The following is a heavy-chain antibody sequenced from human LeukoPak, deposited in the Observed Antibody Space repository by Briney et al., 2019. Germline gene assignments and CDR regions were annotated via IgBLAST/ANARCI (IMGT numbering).Heavy chain of an antibody. CDR2: IKQDGSEK. CDR3: ARMPRGPDV. Sequence: GGSLRLSCVASGITFSNHWMQWVRQAPGKGLEWVANIKQDGSEKFYLESVKGRFTISRDNAKNSLYLQMNSLRVEDTALYYCARMPRGPDVWGKGTTVTVSS. J-gene: IGHJ6*04. CDR1: GITFSNHW. V-gene: IGHV3-7*01. D-gene: IGHD2-2*01.